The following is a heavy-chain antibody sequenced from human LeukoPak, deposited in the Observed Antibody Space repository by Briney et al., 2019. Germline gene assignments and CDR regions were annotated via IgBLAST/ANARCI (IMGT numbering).Heavy chain of an antibody. V-gene: IGHV3-7*01. CDR1: GFTFSSYW. CDR2: IKQDGSEK. Sequence: GGSLRLSCAASGFTFSSYWMSWVRQAPGKGLEWVANIKQDGSEKYYVDSVKGRFTISRDNAKNSLYLQMNSLRAEDTAVYYCARDMREPLGAFDIWGQGTMVTVSS. J-gene: IGHJ3*02. D-gene: IGHD6-6*01. CDR3: ARDMREPLGAFDI.